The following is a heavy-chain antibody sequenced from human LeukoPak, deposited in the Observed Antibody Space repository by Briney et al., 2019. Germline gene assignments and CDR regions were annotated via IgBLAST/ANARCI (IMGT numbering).Heavy chain of an antibody. D-gene: IGHD6-13*01. CDR2: IYHSGST. Sequence: SETLSLTCTVSGYSISSGYYWGWIRQPPGKGLEWIGSIYHSGSTYYNPSLKSRVTISVDTSKNQFSLKLSSVTAADTAVYYCARGLSTLSSWYDYWGQGTLVTVSS. V-gene: IGHV4-38-2*02. CDR1: GYSISSGYY. J-gene: IGHJ4*02. CDR3: ARGLSTLSSWYDY.